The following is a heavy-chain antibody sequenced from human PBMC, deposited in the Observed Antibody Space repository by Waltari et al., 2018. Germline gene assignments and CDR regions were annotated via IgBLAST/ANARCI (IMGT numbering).Heavy chain of an antibody. CDR1: GVSVSGYF. Sequence: QVQLQESGSGLVKSSETLSLTCTVSGVSVSGYFWNWIRQAPGKGPEWIGYIRHTRDTKQNPSLKSRVTMSVDTSRNDFSLRLSSVTAADTAVYYCALWESGWRAFRFWGQGTLGTVSS. D-gene: IGHD6-19*01. CDR3: ALWESGWRAFRF. J-gene: IGHJ4*03. CDR2: IRHTRDT. V-gene: IGHV4-59*08.